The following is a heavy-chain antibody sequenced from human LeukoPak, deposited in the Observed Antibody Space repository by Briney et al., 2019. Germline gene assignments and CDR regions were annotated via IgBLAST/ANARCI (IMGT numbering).Heavy chain of an antibody. CDR3: ARRGPHRLIAAVGNWFDP. Sequence: GASLKISSKGSGYSFTSYWIGWVRPMPGKGLEWMGIIYPGDSDTRYSPSFQGQVTISADKSISTAYLQWSSLKASDTAMYYCARRGPHRLIAAVGNWFDPWGQGTLVTVSS. CDR1: GYSFTSYW. CDR2: IYPGDSDT. D-gene: IGHD6-13*01. V-gene: IGHV5-51*01. J-gene: IGHJ5*02.